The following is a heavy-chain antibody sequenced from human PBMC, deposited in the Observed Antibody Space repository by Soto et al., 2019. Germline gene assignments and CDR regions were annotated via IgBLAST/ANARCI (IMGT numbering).Heavy chain of an antibody. D-gene: IGHD3-10*01. CDR2: ISYDGSNK. CDR1: GFTFSSYG. CDR3: EKDLKEWFGGGYGMDV. J-gene: IGHJ6*02. Sequence: PGGSLRLSCAASGFTFSSYGMHWVRQAPGKGLEWVAVISYDGSNKYYADSVKGRFTISRDNSKNTLYLQMNSLRAEDTAVYYCEKDLKEWFGGGYGMDVWGQGTTVTVSS. V-gene: IGHV3-30*18.